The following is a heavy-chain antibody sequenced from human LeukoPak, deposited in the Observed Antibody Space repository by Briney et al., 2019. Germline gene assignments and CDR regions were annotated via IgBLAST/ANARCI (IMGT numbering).Heavy chain of an antibody. D-gene: IGHD4-17*01. V-gene: IGHV4-34*01. Sequence: SETLSLTCAVYGGSFSGYYWSWIRQPPGKGLEWIGEINHSGSTNYNPSLKSRVNISVDTSKNQFSLKLSSVTAADTAVYYCARGGLDYGDYPDYWGQGTLVAVSS. J-gene: IGHJ4*02. CDR3: ARGGLDYGDYPDY. CDR1: GGSFSGYY. CDR2: INHSGST.